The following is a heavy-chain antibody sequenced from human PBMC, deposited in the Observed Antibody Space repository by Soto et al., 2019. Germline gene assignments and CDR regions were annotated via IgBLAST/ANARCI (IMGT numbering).Heavy chain of an antibody. CDR1: GFTFGDYA. V-gene: IGHV3-49*03. CDR2: IRSKGYGGTT. J-gene: IGHJ4*02. CDR3: TRSKSFDY. Sequence: PGGSLRLSCTGSGFTFGDYAMSWFRLAPGKGLEWVGFIRSKGYGGTTEYAASAKGRFTISRDDSTSIAYLQMNSLKTEDTAVYYCTRSKSFDYWGQGTLVTVSS.